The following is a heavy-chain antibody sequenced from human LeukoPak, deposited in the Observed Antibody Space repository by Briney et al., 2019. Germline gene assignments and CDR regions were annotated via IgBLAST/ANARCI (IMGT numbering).Heavy chain of an antibody. CDR3: ATEGITIFGVVPPGFDP. Sequence: ASETLSLTSTVSGGSISSSSYYWGWIRQPPGKGLEWIGSIYYSGSTYYNPSLKSRVTISVDTSKNQFSLKLSSVTAADTAVYYCATEGITIFGVVPPGFDPWDQGTLVTVSS. V-gene: IGHV4-39*02. D-gene: IGHD3-3*01. J-gene: IGHJ5*02. CDR2: IYYSGST. CDR1: GGSISSSSYY.